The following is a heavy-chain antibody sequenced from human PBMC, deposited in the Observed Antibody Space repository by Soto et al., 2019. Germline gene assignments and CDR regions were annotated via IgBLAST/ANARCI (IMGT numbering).Heavy chain of an antibody. J-gene: IGHJ6*01. CDR2: ISYDGSNK. CDR1: GFTFSSYG. D-gene: IGHD2-15*01. Sequence: QVQLVESGGGVVQPGRSLRLSCAASGFTFSSYGMHWVRQAPGKGLEWVAVISYDGSNKYYADSVKGRFTISRDNSKNRLDLQMRSVRAEDTAGYYWAKGLWRGGSCSRSDYGRDVWGQGTTVTVSS. V-gene: IGHV3-30*18. CDR3: AKGLWRGGSCSRSDYGRDV.